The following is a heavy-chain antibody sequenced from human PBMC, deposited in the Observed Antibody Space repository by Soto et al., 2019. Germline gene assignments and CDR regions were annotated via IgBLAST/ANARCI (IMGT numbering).Heavy chain of an antibody. Sequence: LRLSCVASGFMFTRSTMNWVRQAPGKGLEWVSSITSASDYIFYADSVKGRFTISRDNAKNSLYLQMNSLRAEDTAVYYCARVGTGSSTPLDIWGQGTMVTASS. CDR3: ARVGTGSSTPLDI. CDR1: GFMFTRST. V-gene: IGHV3-21*01. J-gene: IGHJ3*02. D-gene: IGHD3-9*01. CDR2: ITSASDYI.